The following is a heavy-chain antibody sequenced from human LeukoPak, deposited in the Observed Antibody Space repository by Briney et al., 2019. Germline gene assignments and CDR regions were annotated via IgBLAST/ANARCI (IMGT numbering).Heavy chain of an antibody. D-gene: IGHD3-10*01. CDR1: GFTFSSHS. CDR3: VRDEIRSGAFDI. J-gene: IGHJ3*02. V-gene: IGHV3-48*02. Sequence: PGGSLRLSCAASGFTFSSHSMNWVRQAPGKGLEWVSYISGSSSNIYYSDSVKGRFTISRDNAKNSLYLQMNSLRNEDTAVYYCVRDEIRSGAFDIWGQGTMVTVSS. CDR2: ISGSSSNI.